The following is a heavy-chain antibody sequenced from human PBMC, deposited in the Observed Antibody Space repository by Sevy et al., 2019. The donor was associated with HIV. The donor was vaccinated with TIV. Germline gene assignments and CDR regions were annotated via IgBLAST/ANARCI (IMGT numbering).Heavy chain of an antibody. CDR2: ISGYNGNT. J-gene: IGHJ4*02. CDR3: ARVRRSYYGYFDY. CDR1: GYTFTSYG. V-gene: IGHV1-18*01. Sequence: ASVKVSCKASGYTFTSYGLSWVRQAPGQGPEWMGWISGYNGNTNYAQKLQGRVTMTTDTSTSTANMELRSLRSDDTAVYYCARVRRSYYGYFDYWGQGTLVTVSS. D-gene: IGHD1-26*01.